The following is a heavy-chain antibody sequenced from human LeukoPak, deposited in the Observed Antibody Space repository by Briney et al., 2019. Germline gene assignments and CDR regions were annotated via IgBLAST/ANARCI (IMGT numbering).Heavy chain of an antibody. CDR2: IKSKTDGGTT. J-gene: IGHJ4*02. CDR1: GFTFSNAW. D-gene: IGHD3-3*01. CDR3: TTGGKTYYDFWSGSNDY. Sequence: GGSLRLSCAASGFTFSNAWMSWVRQAPGKGLEWVGRIKSKTDGGTTDCAAPVKGRFTISRDDSKNTLYLQMNSLKTEDTAVYYCTTGGKTYYDFWSGSNDYWGQGTLVTVSS. V-gene: IGHV3-15*01.